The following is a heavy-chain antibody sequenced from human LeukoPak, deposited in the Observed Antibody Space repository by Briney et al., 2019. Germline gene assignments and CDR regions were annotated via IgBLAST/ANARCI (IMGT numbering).Heavy chain of an antibody. CDR3: ARVKVGSWNWFDP. D-gene: IGHD1-26*01. V-gene: IGHV3-74*03. CDR1: GFTFSSYW. CDR2: INSDGTTT. Sequence: GGSLRLSCAASGFTFSSYWMHWVRQAPGQGLVWVSRINSDGTTTTYADSVKGRFTISRDNTKNTVYLQMNSLRAEDSAVYYCARVKVGSWNWFDPWGQGTLVTVSS. J-gene: IGHJ5*02.